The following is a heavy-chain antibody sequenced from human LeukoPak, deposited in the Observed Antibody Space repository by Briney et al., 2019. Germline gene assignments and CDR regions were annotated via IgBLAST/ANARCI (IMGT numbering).Heavy chain of an antibody. CDR3: AKGDRAFDM. V-gene: IGHV3-23*01. Sequence: PWGSLILYWAASGCTFSSYAVSWVRQAPGRGVEWVSAISGSGGYTYYADSVKGRFTISRVNSKNTLYLQMNSLRAEDTAVYYCAKGDRAFDMWGQGTMVTVS. CDR2: ISGSGGYT. CDR1: GCTFSSYA. J-gene: IGHJ3*02.